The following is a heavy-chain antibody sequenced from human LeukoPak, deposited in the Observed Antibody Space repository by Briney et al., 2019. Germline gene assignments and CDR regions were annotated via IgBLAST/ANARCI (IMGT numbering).Heavy chain of an antibody. J-gene: IGHJ6*03. CDR3: ARGLKYYDILTGYYGGGLYYYMDV. Sequence: SETLSLTCIVSGGFVSSSSYYWGWIRQPPGKGLEWIGEINHSGSTNYNPSLKSRVTISVDTSKNQFSLKLSSVTAADTAVYYCARGLKYYDILTGYYGGGLYYYMDVWGKGTTVTVSS. CDR1: GGFVSSSSYY. CDR2: INHSGST. V-gene: IGHV4-39*07. D-gene: IGHD3-9*01.